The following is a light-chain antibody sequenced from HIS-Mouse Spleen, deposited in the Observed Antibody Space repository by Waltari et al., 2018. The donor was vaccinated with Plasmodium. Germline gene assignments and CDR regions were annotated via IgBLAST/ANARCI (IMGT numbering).Light chain of an antibody. CDR2: GAS. CDR3: QQYGSSPQYT. V-gene: IGKV3-20*01. J-gene: IGKJ2*01. CDR1: QSVSSSY. Sequence: DIVLTQSPGTLSLSPGERATLPCRASQSVSSSYLAWYQQKPGQAPRLLIYGASSRATGIPDRFSGSGSGTDFTLTISRLEPEDFAVYYCQQYGSSPQYTFGQGTKLEIK.